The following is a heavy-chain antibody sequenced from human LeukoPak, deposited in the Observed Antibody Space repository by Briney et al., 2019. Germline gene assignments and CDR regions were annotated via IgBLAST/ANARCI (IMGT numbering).Heavy chain of an antibody. CDR2: IGKGGDT. V-gene: IGHV3-13*04. Sequence: GGSLRLSCAASGFTFSNYDWHWVRQATGRGLEWLSGIGKGGDTYYADSVKGRFTISRENAKNSLYLQMNSLRAGDTAVYYCARGGPGPFDYWGQGTLVTVSS. CDR1: GFTFSNYD. D-gene: IGHD3-16*01. J-gene: IGHJ4*02. CDR3: ARGGPGPFDY.